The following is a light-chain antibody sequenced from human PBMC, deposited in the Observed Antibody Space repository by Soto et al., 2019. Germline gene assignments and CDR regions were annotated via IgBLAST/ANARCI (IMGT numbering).Light chain of an antibody. CDR2: GAS. V-gene: IGKV3-15*01. CDR3: QQYKNWLTWT. Sequence: EIVMTQSPATLSVSPGARATLSCRASQSVSSDLAWYHQKPGQAPRLLIYGASTRATGIPARFSGSGSGTEFTLTIRSLQSEDLAVYYCQQYKNWLTWTFGQGTKVDIK. CDR1: QSVSSD. J-gene: IGKJ1*01.